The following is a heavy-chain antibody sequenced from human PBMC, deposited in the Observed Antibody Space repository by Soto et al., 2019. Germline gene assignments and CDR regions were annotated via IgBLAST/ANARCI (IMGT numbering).Heavy chain of an antibody. V-gene: IGHV4-4*02. J-gene: IGHJ4*02. CDR2: IYHSGNT. CDR3: ASTVYWNDGINFDY. D-gene: IGHD1-1*01. CDR1: GASISSSDW. Sequence: QVQLQESGPGLVKPSGTLSLTCAVSGASISSSDWWSWVRQPPGKGLEWIGEIYHSGNTNYNPSLKSRVNISVEKSKNQFSLKLSSVTAADTAVYYCASTVYWNDGINFDYWGQGTLVTVSS.